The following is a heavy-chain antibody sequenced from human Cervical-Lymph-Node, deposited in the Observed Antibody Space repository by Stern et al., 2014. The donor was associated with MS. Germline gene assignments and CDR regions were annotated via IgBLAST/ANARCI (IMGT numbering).Heavy chain of an antibody. D-gene: IGHD3-16*02. V-gene: IGHV1-69*01. Sequence: QVQLVASGAEVKKPGSSVKVSCKASGGPIRPSLIGWVRQAPGQGLAWLGWIIPMCGIANYAEKFQDRVTMTADEATSTAYMDLSSLRSEDTAVYYGARATSDYIWGTYRFLDSWGQGTLVIVSS. J-gene: IGHJ4*02. CDR2: IIPMCGIA. CDR1: GGPIRPSL. CDR3: ARATSDYIWGTYRFLDS.